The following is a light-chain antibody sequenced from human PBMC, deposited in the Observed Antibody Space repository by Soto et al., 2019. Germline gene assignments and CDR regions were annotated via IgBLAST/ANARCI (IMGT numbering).Light chain of an antibody. Sequence: EIVMTQSPATLSVSPGERATLSCTASQSVSSSLAWYQQKPGQAPRLLIYGASTRATGIPARFSGSGSGTEFTLTISRLEPEDFAVYYCQQYGSSPSTFGQGTKVEIK. V-gene: IGKV3D-15*02. CDR2: GAS. CDR3: QQYGSSPST. CDR1: QSVSSS. J-gene: IGKJ1*01.